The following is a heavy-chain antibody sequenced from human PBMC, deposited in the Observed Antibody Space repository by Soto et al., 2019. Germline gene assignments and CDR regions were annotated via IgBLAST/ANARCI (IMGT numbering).Heavy chain of an antibody. D-gene: IGHD2-8*01. CDR2: TYYRSKWYN. J-gene: IGHJ5*02. CDR3: ARDNGPTVTITLFDP. CDR1: GDLVSSNSSA. Sequence: TSGDLVSSNSSAWNWGRQSPSRGLEWLGRTYYRSKWYNDYAVSVKSRITINPDTSKNKFSLQLNSVTPEDTAVDYCARDNGPTVTITLFDPPGHGTPDTVST. V-gene: IGHV6-1*01.